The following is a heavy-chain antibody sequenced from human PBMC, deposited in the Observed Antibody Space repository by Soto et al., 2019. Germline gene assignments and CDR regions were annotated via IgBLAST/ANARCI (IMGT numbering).Heavy chain of an antibody. CDR1: GYTFTSYG. CDR2: ISAYNGNT. J-gene: IGHJ4*02. V-gene: IGHV1-18*04. Sequence: QVQLVQSGAEVKKPGASVKVSCKASGYTFTSYGISWVRQAPGQGLVWMGWISAYNGNTNSAQKLQGRVTMSTATSTSTAYMELRSLRSHDTAVYYWARDGVGDTYAYWGQGTMVTVSS. CDR3: ARDGVGDTYAY. D-gene: IGHD2-8*01.